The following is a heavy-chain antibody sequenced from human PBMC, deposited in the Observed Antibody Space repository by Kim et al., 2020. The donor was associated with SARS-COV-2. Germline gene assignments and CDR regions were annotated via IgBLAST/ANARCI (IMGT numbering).Heavy chain of an antibody. V-gene: IGHV4-31*03. Sequence: SETLSLTCTVSGGSISSGGYYWSWIRQHPGKGLEWIGYIYYSGSTYYNPSLKSRVTISVDTSKNQFSLKLSSVTAADTAVYYCARESYCSSTSSTQTCYGMDVWGQGTTVTVSS. J-gene: IGHJ6*02. D-gene: IGHD2-2*01. CDR1: GGSISSGGYY. CDR2: IYYSGST. CDR3: ARESYCSSTSSTQTCYGMDV.